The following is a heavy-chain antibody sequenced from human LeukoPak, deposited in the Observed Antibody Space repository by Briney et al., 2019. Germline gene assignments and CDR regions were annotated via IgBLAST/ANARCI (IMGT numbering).Heavy chain of an antibody. CDR1: GYTFTSYG. V-gene: IGHV1-18*01. CDR3: ARDLRITMIVVVSYYGMDV. Sequence: ASVKVSCKASGYTFTSYGISWVRQAPGQGLEWMGWISAHNGNTNYAQKLQGRVTMTTDTSTSTAYMELRSLRSDDTAVYYCARDLRITMIVVVSYYGMDVWGQGTTVTVSS. J-gene: IGHJ6*02. CDR2: ISAHNGNT. D-gene: IGHD3-22*01.